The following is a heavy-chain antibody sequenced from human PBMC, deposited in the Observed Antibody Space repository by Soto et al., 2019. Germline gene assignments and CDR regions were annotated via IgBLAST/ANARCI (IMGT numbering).Heavy chain of an antibody. V-gene: IGHV1-58*02. CDR3: AAASYDFWSGYYRFDY. CDR1: GFTFTSSA. CDR2: IVVGSGNT. Sequence: ASVKVSCKGSGFTFTSSAMQWVRQARGQRLEWIGWIVVGSGNTNYAQKFQERVTITRDMSTSTAYMELSSLRSEDTAVYYCAAASYDFWSGYYRFDYWGQGTLVTVSS. J-gene: IGHJ4*02. D-gene: IGHD3-3*01.